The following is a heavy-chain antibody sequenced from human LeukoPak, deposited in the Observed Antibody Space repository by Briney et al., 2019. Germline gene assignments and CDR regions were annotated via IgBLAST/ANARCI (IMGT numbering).Heavy chain of an antibody. CDR1: GYTFTNYG. D-gene: IGHD3-22*01. Sequence: ASVKVSCKASGYTFTNYGISWMRQAPGQGLEWMGWISAYNGKTNYAQKLQSRVTMTTDTSTSTAYMELRSLRSDDTAVYYCARVGGDYYDSSGYPRYYYYYMDVWGKGTTVTVSS. CDR3: ARVGGDYYDSSGYPRYYYYYMDV. V-gene: IGHV1-18*01. J-gene: IGHJ6*03. CDR2: ISAYNGKT.